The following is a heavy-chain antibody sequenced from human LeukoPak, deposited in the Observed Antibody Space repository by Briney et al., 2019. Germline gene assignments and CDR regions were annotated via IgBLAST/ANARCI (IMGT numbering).Heavy chain of an antibody. CDR2: IYYSGST. J-gene: IGHJ5*02. V-gene: IGHV4-59*08. CDR1: GVSISSYY. D-gene: IGHD3-10*01. Sequence: SETLSLTCTVSGVSISSYYWSWLRQPPGKGLEWIGYIYYSGSTNYNPSLKSRVTISVDTSKNQFSLKLSSVTAADTAVYYCARGGGVTMVRGVPNWFDPWGQGTLVTVSS. CDR3: ARGGGVTMVRGVPNWFDP.